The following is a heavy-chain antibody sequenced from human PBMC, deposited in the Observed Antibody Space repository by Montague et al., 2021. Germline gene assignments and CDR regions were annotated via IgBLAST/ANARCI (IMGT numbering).Heavy chain of an antibody. CDR3: AKEEVPHRPFDY. D-gene: IGHD1-1*01. CDR2: ISTDGSYR. J-gene: IGHJ4*02. V-gene: IGHV3-30*18. CDR1: GFTFSRYA. Sequence: SLRLSCAASGFTFSRYAMHWVRQAPGKGLEWVAVISTDGSYRSCAGALKGRCSISRDNSKDTLYLEMNSLGPEDTGVFYCAKEEVPHRPFDYWGRGTLVVVSS.